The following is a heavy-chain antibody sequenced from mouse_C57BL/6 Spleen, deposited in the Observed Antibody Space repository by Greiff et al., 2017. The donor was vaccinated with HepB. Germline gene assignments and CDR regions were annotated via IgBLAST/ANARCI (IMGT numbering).Heavy chain of an antibody. V-gene: IGHV1-76*01. CDR2: IYPGSGNT. D-gene: IGHD1-1*01. Sequence: VQLQQSGAELVRPGASVKLSCKASGYTFTDYYINWVKQRPGQGLEWIARIYPGSGNTYYNEKFKGKATLTAEKSSSTAYMQLRSLTSEDSAVYFCASDYGSSPWFAYWGQGTLVTVSA. CDR1: GYTFTDYY. CDR3: ASDYGSSPWFAY. J-gene: IGHJ3*01.